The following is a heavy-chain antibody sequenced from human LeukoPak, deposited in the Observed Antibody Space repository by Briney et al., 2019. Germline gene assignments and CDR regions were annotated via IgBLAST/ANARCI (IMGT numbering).Heavy chain of an antibody. J-gene: IGHJ4*02. Sequence: ASVKVSCKASGYTFTSYYMHWVRQAPGQGLEWMGIINPSGGSTSYAQKFQGRVTMTRDMSTSTVYMELSSLRSEDTAVYYCARGDYGDYPPTGYYFDYWGQGTLVTVSS. V-gene: IGHV1-46*01. CDR1: GYTFTSYY. CDR2: INPSGGST. CDR3: ARGDYGDYPPTGYYFDY. D-gene: IGHD4-17*01.